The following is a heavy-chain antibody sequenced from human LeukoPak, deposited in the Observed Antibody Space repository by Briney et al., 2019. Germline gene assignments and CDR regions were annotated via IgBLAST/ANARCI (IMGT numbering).Heavy chain of an antibody. Sequence: SETLSLTCTVSGGSMSTYYWSWIRQPPGKGLEWIGYIYYSGSTNYNPSLRSRVIISVDTSKNQFSLKLSSVTAADTAVYSCAREHSYYDSSGYYYGSGYFDYWGQGTLVTVSS. D-gene: IGHD3-22*01. CDR3: AREHSYYDSSGYYYGSGYFDY. CDR2: IYYSGST. J-gene: IGHJ4*02. CDR1: GGSMSTYY. V-gene: IGHV4-59*01.